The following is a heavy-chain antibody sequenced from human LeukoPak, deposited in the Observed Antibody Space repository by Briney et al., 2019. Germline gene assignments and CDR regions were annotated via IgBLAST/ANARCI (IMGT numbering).Heavy chain of an antibody. CDR2: VDPEDGET. CDR3: ATGLESMVVTPVGIP. J-gene: IGHJ5*02. Sequence: ASVKLSCKVSGYTFTDYYMHWVQQAPGKGLEWMGLVDPEDGETIYAEKFQGRVTITADTSTDTAYMELSSLRSEDTAVYYCATGLESMVVTPVGIPWGQGTLVTVSS. D-gene: IGHD4-23*01. V-gene: IGHV1-69-2*01. CDR1: GYTFTDYY.